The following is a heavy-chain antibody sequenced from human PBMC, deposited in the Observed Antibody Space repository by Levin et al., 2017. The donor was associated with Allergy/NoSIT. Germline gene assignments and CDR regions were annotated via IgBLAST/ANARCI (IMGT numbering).Heavy chain of an antibody. CDR3: AGPYDILPGSDY. V-gene: IGHV5-10-1*01. D-gene: IGHD3-9*01. J-gene: IGHJ4*02. Sequence: GESLKISCKGSGYSFTSYWISWVRQMPGKGLEWMGRIDPSDSYTNYSPSFQGHVTISADKSISTAYLQWSSLKASDTAMYYCAGPYDILPGSDYWGQGTLVTVSS. CDR1: GYSFTSYW. CDR2: IDPSDSYT.